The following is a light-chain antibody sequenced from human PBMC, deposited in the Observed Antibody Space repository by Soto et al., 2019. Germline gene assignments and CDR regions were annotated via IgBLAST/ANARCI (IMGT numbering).Light chain of an antibody. J-gene: IGKJ1*01. CDR2: GAS. CDR3: EQYGSSPLT. CDR1: QSVTSNF. Sequence: EIVLTQSPGTLSLSPGERATLSCRASQSVTSNFLVWYQQKPGQAPRLLIYGASSRATGIPARFSGSGSGTDFTLTISSLEPEDFPVYYCEQYGSSPLTCGQGTKVEIK. V-gene: IGKV3-20*01.